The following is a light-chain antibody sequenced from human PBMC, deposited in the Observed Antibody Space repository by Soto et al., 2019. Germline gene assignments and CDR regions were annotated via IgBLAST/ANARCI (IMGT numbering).Light chain of an antibody. Sequence: ILLTQSPSSLSASVGDRVTITCRASQGIDTSLAWYQQKPGKAPKLLIYRASSLEGGVPRRFSGSGTGTEFTLTIDSLQPDDFATYYCQQYAGQATFGQGTKVDIK. CDR2: RAS. V-gene: IGKV1-5*03. J-gene: IGKJ1*01. CDR1: QGIDTS. CDR3: QQYAGQAT.